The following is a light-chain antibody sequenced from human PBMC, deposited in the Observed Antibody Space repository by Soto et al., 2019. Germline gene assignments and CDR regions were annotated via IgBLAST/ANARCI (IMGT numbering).Light chain of an antibody. V-gene: IGKV3-20*01. CDR2: GAS. J-gene: IGKJ1*01. CDR3: QQYGGSPRT. Sequence: EIVFTQSPDTLSLSPGERATLSCRASQTVTSNFVAWYQQKPGQAPRLLIYGASSRATDIPDRFSGSGSGTDFTLTISRLETEDFAVYYCQQYGGSPRTFGQGTKVEIK. CDR1: QTVTSNF.